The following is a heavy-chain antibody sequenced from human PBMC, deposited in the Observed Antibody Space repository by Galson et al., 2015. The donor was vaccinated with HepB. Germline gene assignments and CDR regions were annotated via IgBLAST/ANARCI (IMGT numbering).Heavy chain of an antibody. Sequence: SVKVSCKASGYTFSSYSMQWLRQAPGQRLEWMGWINSGNGNTKCSQRFQDRLTITSDTSSSTAYLELRSLKSEDTAMYYCARAAGYSGYNYLDASDIWGQGTMVTLSS. CDR1: GYTFSSYS. V-gene: IGHV1-3*04. CDR3: ARAAGYSGYNYLDASDI. D-gene: IGHD5-12*01. CDR2: INSGNGNT. J-gene: IGHJ3*02.